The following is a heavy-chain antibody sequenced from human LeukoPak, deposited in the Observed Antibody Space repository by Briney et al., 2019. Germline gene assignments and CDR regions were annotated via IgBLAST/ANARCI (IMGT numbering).Heavy chain of an antibody. D-gene: IGHD3-3*01. CDR3: ARVEEGWFDP. V-gene: IGHV4-39*07. CDR2: IYYSGST. CDR1: GGSTSSSSYY. Sequence: SETLSLTCTVSGGSTSSSSYYWGWIRQPPGKGLEWIGSIYYSGSTYYNPSLKSRVTISVDTSKNQFSLKLSSVTAADTAVYYCARVEEGWFDPWGQGTLVTVSS. J-gene: IGHJ5*02.